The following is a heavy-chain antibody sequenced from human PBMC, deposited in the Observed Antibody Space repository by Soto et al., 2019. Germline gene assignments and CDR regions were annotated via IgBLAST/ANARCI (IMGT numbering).Heavy chain of an antibody. CDR1: GGSISSSSYY. D-gene: IGHD3-9*01. V-gene: IGHV4-39*01. CDR3: AIHQADYDILTGYIPGYFDY. J-gene: IGHJ4*02. CDR2: IYYSGST. Sequence: PSETLSLTCTVSGGSISSSSYYWGWIRQPPGKGLEWIGSIYYSGSTYYNPSLKSRVTISVDMSKNQFSLKLSSVTAADTAVYYCAIHQADYDILTGYIPGYFDYWGQGTLVTVSS.